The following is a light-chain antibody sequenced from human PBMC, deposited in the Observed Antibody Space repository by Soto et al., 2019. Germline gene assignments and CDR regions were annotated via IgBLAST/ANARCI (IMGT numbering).Light chain of an antibody. CDR1: QTISFS. CDR2: DAS. Sequence: DIQMTESPSTLSASVGARVTITGRASQTISFSLAWYQQKLGKAPKLMIYDASTLQSGVPSRFSGSGSGTEFILTISSLQPDDFATYYCQQYHRYSLTFGQGTKVDIK. V-gene: IGKV1-5*01. J-gene: IGKJ1*01. CDR3: QQYHRYSLT.